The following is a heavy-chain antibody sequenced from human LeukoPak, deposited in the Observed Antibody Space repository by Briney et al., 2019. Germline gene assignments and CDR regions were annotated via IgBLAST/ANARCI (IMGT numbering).Heavy chain of an antibody. CDR3: ARANNVAGDFDY. J-gene: IGHJ4*02. CDR1: GYTLTELS. CDR2: FDPEDGET. D-gene: IGHD6-19*01. Sequence: ASVKVSCKVSGYTLTELSMHWVRQAPGKGLEWMGGFDPEDGETIYAQKFQGRVTMTRDTSISTAYMELSRLRSDDTAVYYCARANNVAGDFDYWGQGTLVTVSS. V-gene: IGHV1-24*01.